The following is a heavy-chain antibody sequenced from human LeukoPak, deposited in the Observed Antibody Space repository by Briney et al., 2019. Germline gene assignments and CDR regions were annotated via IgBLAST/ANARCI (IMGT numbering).Heavy chain of an antibody. CDR3: ARDYSGAAPFDY. CDR2: IIPIFGTA. V-gene: IGHV1-69*06. D-gene: IGHD4-17*01. J-gene: IGHJ4*02. CDR1: GGTFSSYA. Sequence: SVKVSCKASGGTFSSYAISWVRQAPGQGLEWMGGIIPIFGTANYAQKFQGRVTITADKSTSTAYMELSSLRSEDTAVYYCARDYSGAAPFDYWGQGTLVTVSS.